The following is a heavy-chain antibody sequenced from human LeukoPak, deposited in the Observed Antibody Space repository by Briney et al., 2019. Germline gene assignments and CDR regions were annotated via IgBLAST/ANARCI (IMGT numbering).Heavy chain of an antibody. Sequence: PGGSLRLSCAASGFTFSSYAMSWVRQAPGKGLEWVSAISGSGGSTYYADSVKGRFTISRDNSKNTLYLQMNSLRAEDTAVYYCAKARYDRSGYYLDYWGQGTLVTVSS. D-gene: IGHD3-22*01. CDR1: GFTFSSYA. V-gene: IGHV3-23*01. CDR2: ISGSGGST. CDR3: AKARYDRSGYYLDY. J-gene: IGHJ4*02.